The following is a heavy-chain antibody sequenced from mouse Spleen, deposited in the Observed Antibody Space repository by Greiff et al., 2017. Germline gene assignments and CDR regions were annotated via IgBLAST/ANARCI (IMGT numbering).Heavy chain of an antibody. CDR3: ARDYYGSSYWYFDV. V-gene: IGHV3-2*02. D-gene: IGHD1-1*01. Sequence: EVQLQESGPGLVKPSQSLSLTCTVTGYSITSDYAWNWIRQFPGNKLEWMGYISYSGSTSYNPSLKSRISITRDTSKNQFFLQLNSVTTEDTATYYCARDYYGSSYWYFDVWGAGTTVTVSS. CDR2: ISYSGST. CDR1: GYSITSDYA. J-gene: IGHJ1*01.